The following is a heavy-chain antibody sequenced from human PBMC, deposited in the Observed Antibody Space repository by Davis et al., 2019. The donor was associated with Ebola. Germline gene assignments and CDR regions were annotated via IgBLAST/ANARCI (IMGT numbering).Heavy chain of an antibody. CDR2: NSDGSST. CDR1: GFTFSSYW. CDR3: AVSAATMTTAQFAGG. J-gene: IGHJ4*02. Sequence: ESLKISCAASGFTFSSYWMHWVRQVPGKGLVWVSRNSDGSSTNYADSVKGRFTISRDNAKNTLYLQMNSLRAEDTAVYYCAVSAATMTTAQFAGGWGQGTLVTVSS. V-gene: IGHV3-74*01. D-gene: IGHD2-15*01.